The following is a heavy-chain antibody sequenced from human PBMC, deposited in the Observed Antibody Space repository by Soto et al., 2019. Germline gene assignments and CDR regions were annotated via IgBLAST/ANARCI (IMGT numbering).Heavy chain of an antibody. CDR2: ISGSGGST. D-gene: IGHD6-13*01. J-gene: IGHJ4*02. CDR3: AKEAAAGLYYFDY. CDR1: GFTFSSYA. Sequence: EVQLLESGGGLVQPGGSLRVSCAASGFTFSSYALSWVRLAPGKGLEWVSTISGSGGSTYYADSVKGRFTISRDNSKHTLYLQMNSLRAEDTAVYYCAKEAAAGLYYFDYWGQGTLVTVSS. V-gene: IGHV3-23*01.